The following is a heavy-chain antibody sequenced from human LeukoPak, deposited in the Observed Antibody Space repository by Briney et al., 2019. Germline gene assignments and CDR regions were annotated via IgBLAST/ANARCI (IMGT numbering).Heavy chain of an antibody. CDR1: GGSFSSYY. CDR3: ARYDYGDYNFDY. D-gene: IGHD4-17*01. CDR2: IYYSGST. J-gene: IGHJ4*02. V-gene: IGHV4-59*08. Sequence: SETLSLTCAVYGGSFSSYYWSWIRQPPGKGLEWIGYIYYSGSTNYNPSLKSRVTISVDTSKNQFSLKLSSVTAADTAVYYCARYDYGDYNFDYWGQGTLVTVSS.